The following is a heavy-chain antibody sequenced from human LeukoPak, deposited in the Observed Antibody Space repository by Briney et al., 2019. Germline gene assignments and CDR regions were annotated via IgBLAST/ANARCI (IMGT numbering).Heavy chain of an antibody. CDR1: GGTFSSYA. Sequence: SVKVSCKASGGTFSSYAISWVRQAPGQGLEWMGRIIPIFGTANYAQKFQGRVTITTDESTSTAYMELSSLRSEDTAVYYCATDTAMVTTGVDYWDQGTLVTVSS. CDR2: IIPIFGTA. J-gene: IGHJ4*02. D-gene: IGHD5-18*01. CDR3: ATDTAMVTTGVDY. V-gene: IGHV1-69*05.